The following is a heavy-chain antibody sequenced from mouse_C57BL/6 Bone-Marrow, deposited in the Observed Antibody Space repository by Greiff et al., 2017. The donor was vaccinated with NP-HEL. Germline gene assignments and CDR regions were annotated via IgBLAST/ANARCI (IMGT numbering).Heavy chain of an antibody. V-gene: IGHV1-76*01. CDR3: ARYGFAY. J-gene: IGHJ3*01. CDR1: GYTFTDYY. Sequence: QVQLQQSGAELVRPGASVKLSCKASGYTFTDYYINWVKQRPGQGLEWIARIYPGSGNTYYNEKFKGKATLTAEKSSSTAYMQLSSLTSEDSAVYFCARYGFAYWGQGTRVTVSA. CDR2: IYPGSGNT.